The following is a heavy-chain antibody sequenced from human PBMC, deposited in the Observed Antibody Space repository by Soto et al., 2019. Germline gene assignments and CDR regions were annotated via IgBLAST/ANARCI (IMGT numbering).Heavy chain of an antibody. CDR2: IRGKTDTYAT. CDR3: TKRIGAYAMDV. D-gene: IGHD6-13*01. V-gene: IGHV3-73*01. J-gene: IGHJ6*02. CDR1: EFTFSGSS. Sequence: PGGSLRLSCAASEFTFSGSSMHWVRQPAGKGLEWVGRIRGKTDTYATAYAAPVRGRFTISRDDSKNTAYLQMDSLKTEDTAVYFCTKRIGAYAMDVWGQGTTVTVSS.